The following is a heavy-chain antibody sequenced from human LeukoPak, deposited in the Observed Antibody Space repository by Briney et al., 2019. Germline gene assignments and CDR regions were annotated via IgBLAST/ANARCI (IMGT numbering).Heavy chain of an antibody. V-gene: IGHV3-15*06. Sequence: GGSLRLSCAASGFAFSNAWMNWVRQAPGKGLEWVGRIKSKTDGETTNYAAPVKGRFTISRDDSRNTLYLQLSSLRTEDTAVYYCSTKLATLYRRSGSDYWGQGTLVTVSS. D-gene: IGHD3-10*01. CDR1: GFAFSNAW. J-gene: IGHJ4*02. CDR3: STKLATLYRRSGSDY. CDR2: IKSKTDGETT.